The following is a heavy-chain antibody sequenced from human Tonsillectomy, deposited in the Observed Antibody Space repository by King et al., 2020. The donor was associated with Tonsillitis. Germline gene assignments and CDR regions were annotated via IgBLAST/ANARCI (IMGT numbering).Heavy chain of an antibody. D-gene: IGHD2-2*02. CDR1: GGSFSGYY. Sequence: VQLQQWGAGLLKPSETLSLTCVVYGGSFSGYYWSWVRQPPGKGLEWIGEISHSGSTNYNTSLKSRVTISEDTSKNQLSLKLSSVTAADTAVYYCARSYCSSISFYKYFDYWGQGTLVTVSS. V-gene: IGHV4-34*01. CDR2: ISHSGST. J-gene: IGHJ4*02. CDR3: ARSYCSSISFYKYFDY.